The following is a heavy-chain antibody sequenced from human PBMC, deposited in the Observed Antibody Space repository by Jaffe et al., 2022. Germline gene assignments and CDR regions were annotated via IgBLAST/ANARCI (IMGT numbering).Heavy chain of an antibody. V-gene: IGHV1-69*01. J-gene: IGHJ6*03. CDR2: IIPIFGTA. CDR1: GGTFSSYA. Sequence: QVQLVQSGAEVKKPGSSVKVSCKASGGTFSSYAISWVRQAPGQGLEWMGGIIPIFGTANYAQKFQGRVTITADESTSTAYMELSSLRSEDTAVYYCARDRADFWSGYYRTRGPLMDVWGKGTTVTVSS. D-gene: IGHD3-3*01. CDR3: ARDRADFWSGYYRTRGPLMDV.